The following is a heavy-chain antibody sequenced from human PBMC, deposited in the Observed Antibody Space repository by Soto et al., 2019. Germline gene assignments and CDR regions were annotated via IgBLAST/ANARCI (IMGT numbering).Heavy chain of an antibody. J-gene: IGHJ1*01. D-gene: IGHD2-15*01. CDR2: INHSGST. CDR3: ARAVLGYCSGGSCYQEYFQH. CDR1: GGSFSGYY. V-gene: IGHV4-34*01. Sequence: SETLSLTCAVYGGSFSGYYWSWIRQPPGKGLKWIGEINHSGSTNYNPSLKSRVTISVDTSKNQFSLKLSSVTAADTAVYYCARAVLGYCSGGSCYQEYFQHWGQGTLVTVSS.